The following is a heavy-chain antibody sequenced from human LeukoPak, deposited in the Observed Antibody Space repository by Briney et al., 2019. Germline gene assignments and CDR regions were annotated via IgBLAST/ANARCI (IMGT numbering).Heavy chain of an antibody. CDR2: VWNGGNNK. CDR1: GFTFSTYG. D-gene: IGHD1-26*01. V-gene: IGHV3-33*08. CDR3: ARFTSMGTTSDS. J-gene: IGHJ4*02. Sequence: GGSLRLSCAASGFTFSTYGMHWVRQAPGKGLEWVAVVWNGGNNKYYADSVKGRFTISRDNSKNTLYLQMNSLRAEDTAVYYCARFTSMGTTSDSWGQGTLVTVSS.